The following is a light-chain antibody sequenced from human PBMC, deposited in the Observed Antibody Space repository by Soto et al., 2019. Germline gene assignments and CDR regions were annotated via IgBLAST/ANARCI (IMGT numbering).Light chain of an antibody. CDR3: PQYNNWPSWT. Sequence: EIVMTQSPATLTVSPGERAALSCRASQSVSSNLAWYQHKPGQAPRLLIYGASTRATGIPARFSGSGSGTEFTLTISSLQSEDFAVYYCPQYNNWPSWTFGQGTKVDI. CDR2: GAS. CDR1: QSVSSN. J-gene: IGKJ1*01. V-gene: IGKV3-15*01.